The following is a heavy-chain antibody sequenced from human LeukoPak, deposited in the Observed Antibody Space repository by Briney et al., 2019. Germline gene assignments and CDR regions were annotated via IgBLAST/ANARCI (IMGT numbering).Heavy chain of an antibody. Sequence: AGGSLRLSRAASGFTFSTYWMHWVRQAPGKGLVWVARIKGDGSSTIYADSVKGRFTISRDNSKNTLYLQTSSLRAEDTAVYYCARASTTVPNLLDHWGRGTLVTVSS. J-gene: IGHJ4*02. CDR2: IKGDGSST. V-gene: IGHV3-74*01. D-gene: IGHD4-17*01. CDR1: GFTFSTYW. CDR3: ARASTTVPNLLDH.